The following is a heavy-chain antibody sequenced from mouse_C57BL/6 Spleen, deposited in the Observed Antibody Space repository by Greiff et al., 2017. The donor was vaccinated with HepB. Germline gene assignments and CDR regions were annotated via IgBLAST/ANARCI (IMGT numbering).Heavy chain of an antibody. Sequence: EVQLQQSGPELVKPGASVKISCKASGYTFTDYYMNWVKQSHGKSLEWIGDINPNNGGTSYNQKFKGKATLTVDKSSSTAYMELRSLTSEDSAVYYWARWTFYYDYGDWYFDVWGTGTTVTVSS. J-gene: IGHJ1*03. D-gene: IGHD2-4*01. CDR3: ARWTFYYDYGDWYFDV. CDR1: GYTFTDYY. V-gene: IGHV1-26*01. CDR2: INPNNGGT.